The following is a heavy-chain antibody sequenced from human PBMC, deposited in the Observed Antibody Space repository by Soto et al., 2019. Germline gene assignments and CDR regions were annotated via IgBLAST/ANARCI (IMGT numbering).Heavy chain of an antibody. CDR1: GFTFSSYS. CDR2: ISSSSSTI. V-gene: IGHV3-48*01. CDR3: ESLTGYYGDAFDI. D-gene: IGHD3-9*01. J-gene: IGHJ3*02. Sequence: GGSLRLSCAASGFTFSSYSMNWVRQAPGKGLEWVSYISSSSSTIYYADSVKGRFTISRDNAKNSLYLQMNSLRAEDTAVYYCESLTGYYGDAFDIWGQGTMVTVSS.